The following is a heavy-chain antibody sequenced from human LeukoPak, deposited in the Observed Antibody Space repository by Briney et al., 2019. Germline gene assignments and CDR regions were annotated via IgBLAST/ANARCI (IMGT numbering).Heavy chain of an antibody. CDR1: GFTFSRNA. V-gene: IGHV3-30*01. CDR3: ARDSTYYYDSGSSGPHYFDY. D-gene: IGHD3-10*01. J-gene: IGHJ4*02. Sequence: PGRSLRLSCAASGFTFSRNAMRWVRQAPGKGLEWVAVISYDGDITYYADSVKGRFTISRDNSKNTLYLQLNSLRAEDTAVYYCARDSTYYYDSGSSGPHYFDYWGQGTLVTVSS. CDR2: ISYDGDIT.